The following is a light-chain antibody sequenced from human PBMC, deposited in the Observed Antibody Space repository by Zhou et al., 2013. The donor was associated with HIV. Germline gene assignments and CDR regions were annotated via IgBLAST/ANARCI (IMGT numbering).Light chain of an antibody. Sequence: DIQMTQSPSSLSASVGDRVTITCRASQDISNYLAWFQQKPGKAPKSLIYDASSLQSGVPSKFSGSGSGTEFTLTISSLQPDDFATYYCQQCDNYSITFGQGTRLEIK. CDR3: QQCDNYSIT. J-gene: IGKJ5*01. CDR1: QDISNY. CDR2: DAS. V-gene: IGKV1-16*02.